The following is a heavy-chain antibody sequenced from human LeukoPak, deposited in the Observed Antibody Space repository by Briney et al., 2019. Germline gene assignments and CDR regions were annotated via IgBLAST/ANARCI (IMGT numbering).Heavy chain of an antibody. Sequence: PGGSLRLSCAASGFTFDDYAMHWVRQAPGKGLEWVSGISWNSGSIGYADSVKGRFTISRDNAKNSLYLQMNSLRAEDMALYYCAKAIGEYYDSSGFDYWGQGTLVTVSS. CDR3: AKAIGEYYDSSGFDY. CDR2: ISWNSGSI. J-gene: IGHJ4*02. CDR1: GFTFDDYA. V-gene: IGHV3-9*03. D-gene: IGHD3-22*01.